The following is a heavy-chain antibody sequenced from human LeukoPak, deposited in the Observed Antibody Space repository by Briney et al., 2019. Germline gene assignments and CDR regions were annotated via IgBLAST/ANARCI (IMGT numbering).Heavy chain of an antibody. Sequence: PGGSLRLSCAASGFTFSSYSMNWVRQAPGKGLEWVSSISSSSSYIYYADSVKGRFTISRDNAKNSLYLQMNSLRAEDTAVYYCARDLHGSGSYWPYGMDVWGQGTTVTVSS. CDR3: ARDLHGSGSYWPYGMDV. J-gene: IGHJ6*02. D-gene: IGHD3-10*01. V-gene: IGHV3-21*01. CDR1: GFTFSSYS. CDR2: ISSSSSYI.